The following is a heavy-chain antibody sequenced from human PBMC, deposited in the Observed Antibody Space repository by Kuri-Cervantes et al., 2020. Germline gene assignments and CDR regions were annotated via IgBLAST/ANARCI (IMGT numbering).Heavy chain of an antibody. Sequence: GGSLRLSCAASGFTFTSYGMHWVRQAPGRGLEWVAIISYDGRNEYYADSAKGRFTISRDNSKNTSSLQMNSLRPEDTAVYYCAKAGDRWELLDYWGQGILVTVSS. CDR1: GFTFTSYG. J-gene: IGHJ4*02. V-gene: IGHV3-30*18. CDR2: ISYDGRNE. D-gene: IGHD1-26*01. CDR3: AKAGDRWELLDY.